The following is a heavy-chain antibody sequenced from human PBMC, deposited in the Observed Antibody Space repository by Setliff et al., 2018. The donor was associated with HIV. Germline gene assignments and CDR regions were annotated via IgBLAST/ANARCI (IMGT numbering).Heavy chain of an antibody. CDR3: ALLRGYYYGSGSYFLGYMDV. V-gene: IGHV5-51*01. Sequence: GSLKISCQGSGYRFANYWIGWVRQMPGKGLEWMGLIYPGDSDTRYSPSFQGLVTISADKSISTAYLQWSSLKASDTAIYYCALLRGYYYGSGSYFLGYMDVWGKGTTVTVSS. CDR2: IYPGDSDT. D-gene: IGHD3-10*01. J-gene: IGHJ6*03. CDR1: GYRFANYW.